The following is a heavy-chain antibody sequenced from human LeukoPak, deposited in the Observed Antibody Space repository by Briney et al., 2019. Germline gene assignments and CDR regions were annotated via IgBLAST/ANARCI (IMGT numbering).Heavy chain of an antibody. V-gene: IGHV1-2*06. J-gene: IGHJ5*02. Sequence: GASVKVSCRTSGYTFTGYYLHWVRQAPGQGLEWMGRINPNSGDANSVQKFQGRVTMTRDTSINTAYMELISLRSDDTAVYYCARVRLRCWFDPWGQGTLVTVSS. CDR3: ARVRLRCWFDP. CDR1: GYTFTGYY. CDR2: INPNSGDA.